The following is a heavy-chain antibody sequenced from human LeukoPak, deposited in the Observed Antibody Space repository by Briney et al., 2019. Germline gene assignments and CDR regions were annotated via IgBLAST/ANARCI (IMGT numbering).Heavy chain of an antibody. CDR1: GGSISSYY. J-gene: IGHJ3*02. D-gene: IGHD6-13*01. CDR3: ARQGIAAAGTGGAFDI. Sequence: SETLSLTCTVSGGSISSYYWSWIRQPPGKGLEWIGYIYYSGSTNYNPSLKSRVTISVDTSKNQFSLKLSSVTAADTAVYYCARQGIAAAGTGGAFDIWGQGTMVTVSS. CDR2: IYYSGST. V-gene: IGHV4-59*08.